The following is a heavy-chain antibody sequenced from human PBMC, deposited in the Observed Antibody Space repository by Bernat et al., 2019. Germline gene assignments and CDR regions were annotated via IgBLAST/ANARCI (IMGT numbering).Heavy chain of an antibody. CDR3: AKGRDYGAFDI. CDR2: ISGSGGST. D-gene: IGHD4/OR15-4a*01. J-gene: IGHJ3*02. V-gene: IGHV3-23*04. Sequence: EVQLVESGGGLVQPGRSLRLSCAVSGFTFDDYAMHWVRQAPGKGLEWVSAISGSGGSTYYADSVKGRFTISRDNSKNTLYLQMNSLRAEDTAVYYCAKGRDYGAFDIWGQGTMVTVSS. CDR1: GFTFDDYA.